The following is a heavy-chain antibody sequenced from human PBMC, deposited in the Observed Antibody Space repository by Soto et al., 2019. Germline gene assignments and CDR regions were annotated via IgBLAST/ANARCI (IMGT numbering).Heavy chain of an antibody. D-gene: IGHD3-10*01. CDR2: ISGSSSYI. J-gene: IGHJ3*02. Sequence: VGSRRLSCAASGFTFSSYSMNWVRQAPGKGLEWVSSISGSSSYIYYADSVKGRFTISRDNAKNSLYLQMNSLRAEDTAVYYCARDRVMVRGVIGGDAFDIWGQGIMVTVSS. CDR1: GFTFSSYS. V-gene: IGHV3-21*01. CDR3: ARDRVMVRGVIGGDAFDI.